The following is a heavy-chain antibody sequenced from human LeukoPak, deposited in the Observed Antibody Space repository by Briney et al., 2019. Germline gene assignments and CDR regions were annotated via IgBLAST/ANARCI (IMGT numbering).Heavy chain of an antibody. CDR2: IRYDGSNK. CDR3: ATHCSGGSCYSVDY. D-gene: IGHD2-15*01. J-gene: IGHJ4*02. V-gene: IGHV3-30*02. Sequence: GGSLRLSCAASGFTFSSYGMHWVRQAPGKGLEWVAFIRYDGSNKYYADSVKGRFTISRDNSKNTLYLQMNSLRAEDTAVYYCATHCSGGSCYSVDYWGQGTLVTVSS. CDR1: GFTFSSYG.